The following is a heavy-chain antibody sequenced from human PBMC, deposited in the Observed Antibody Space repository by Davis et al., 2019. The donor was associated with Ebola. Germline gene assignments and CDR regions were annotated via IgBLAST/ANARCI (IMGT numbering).Heavy chain of an antibody. Sequence: GESLKIPCAASGFTFSGSAMHWVRQASGKGLEWVGRIRSKANSYATAYAASVKGRFTISRDDSKNTAYLQMNSLKTEDTAVYYCTSTAGSVDYWGQGTLVTVSS. CDR3: TSTAGSVDY. D-gene: IGHD1-26*01. CDR1: GFTFSGSA. CDR2: IRSKANSYAT. V-gene: IGHV3-73*01. J-gene: IGHJ4*02.